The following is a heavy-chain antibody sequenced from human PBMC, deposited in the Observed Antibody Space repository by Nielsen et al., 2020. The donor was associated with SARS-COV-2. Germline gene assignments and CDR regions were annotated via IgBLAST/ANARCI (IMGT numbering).Heavy chain of an antibody. V-gene: IGHV3-7*03. CDR3: ARRPYWFFDL. D-gene: IGHD6-6*01. CDR1: GFTFSSYG. J-gene: IGHJ2*01. Sequence: GESLKISCAASGFTFSSYGMDWVRQAPGKGLEWVANINHDGSEKYYVDSVKDRFIISRDNAKNSLYLQMNSLRVEDTAVYYCARRPYWFFDLWGRGTLVTVSS. CDR2: INHDGSEK.